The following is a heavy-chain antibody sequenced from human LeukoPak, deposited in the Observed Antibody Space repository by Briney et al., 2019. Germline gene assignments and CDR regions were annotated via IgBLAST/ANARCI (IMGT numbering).Heavy chain of an antibody. CDR2: INPNSGGT. CDR1: GYTFTGYY. J-gene: IGHJ4*02. Sequence: ASVKVSCKASGYTFTGYYMPWVRQAPGQGLEWMGWINPNSGGTNYAQKFQGRATMTRDTSISTAYMELSRLRSDDTAVYYCVPSKWELLLGAYWGQGTLVTVSS. V-gene: IGHV1-2*02. D-gene: IGHD1-26*01. CDR3: VPSKWELLLGAY.